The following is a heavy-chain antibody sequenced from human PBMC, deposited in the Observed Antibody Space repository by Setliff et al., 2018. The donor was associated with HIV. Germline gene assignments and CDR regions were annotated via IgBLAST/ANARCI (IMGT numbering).Heavy chain of an antibody. CDR3: AREGITGTTLHPY. CDR2: ITGSSDTI. CDR1: GFTFSSYE. V-gene: IGHV3-48*03. Sequence: GGSLRLSCVASGFTFSSYEMDWFRQAPGKGLEWVPYITGSSDTIYYADSVKGRFTISGDNAKNSLYLQMNTLRAEDTAVYYCAREGITGTTLHPYWGQGTLVTVSS. D-gene: IGHD1-7*01. J-gene: IGHJ4*02.